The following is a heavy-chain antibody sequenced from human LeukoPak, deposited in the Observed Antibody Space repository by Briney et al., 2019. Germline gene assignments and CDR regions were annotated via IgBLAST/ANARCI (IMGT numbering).Heavy chain of an antibody. CDR2: MFYSGST. Sequence: PSETLSLTCTVSGDSISSYYWNWIRQPPGRGLEWIGQMFYSGSTNYNPSLNSRVTLSLDTSKNQFSLRLSSVTAADTAVYYCASRRYYDSDGYWYFFDFWGQGTLVTVSS. CDR3: ASRRYYDSDGYWYFFDF. V-gene: IGHV4-59*08. D-gene: IGHD3-22*01. CDR1: GDSISSYY. J-gene: IGHJ4*02.